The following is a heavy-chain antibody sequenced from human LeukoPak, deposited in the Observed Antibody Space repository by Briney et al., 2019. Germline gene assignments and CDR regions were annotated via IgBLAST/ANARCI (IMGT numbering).Heavy chain of an antibody. D-gene: IGHD3-3*01. CDR2: ISGDGGST. V-gene: IGHV3-43*02. J-gene: IGHJ6*02. Sequence: GGSLRLSCAASGFTFDDYAMHWVRQVPGKGLEWVSLISGDGGSTYYADSVKGRFTISRDNSKNSLYLQMNSLRTEDTALYYCAKHITDYESWSCYYTTGDSSYYGMDVWGQGTTVTVSS. CDR1: GFTFDDYA. CDR3: AKHITDYESWSCYYTTGDSSYYGMDV.